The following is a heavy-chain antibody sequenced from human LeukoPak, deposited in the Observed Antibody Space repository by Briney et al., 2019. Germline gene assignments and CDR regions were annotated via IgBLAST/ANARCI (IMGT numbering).Heavy chain of an antibody. D-gene: IGHD4-11*01. CDR3: ASRTTVTNALSFDY. J-gene: IGHJ4*02. V-gene: IGHV4-38-2*01. Sequence: SETLSLTCGVSGYFVSSGYYWGWIRQPPGKGLEWIGNIYNAGSTYYNPSLKSRVTISVDTSNNQFSLKLSSVTSADTAVYYCASRTTVTNALSFDYWGQGSLVIVSS. CDR1: GYFVSSGYY. CDR2: IYNAGST.